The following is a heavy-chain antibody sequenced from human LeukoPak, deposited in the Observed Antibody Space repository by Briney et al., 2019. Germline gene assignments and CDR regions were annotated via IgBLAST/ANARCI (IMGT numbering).Heavy chain of an antibody. D-gene: IGHD4-11*01. V-gene: IGHV3-11*05. CDR3: ARGSTTVTPRNFDY. J-gene: IGHJ4*02. Sequence: PGGSLRLSCAASGFAFGHYYMSWFRQAPGKGPESVSYISFSSGDTNYGDSVRGRFTISRDNAKNSLYLQMNSLRAEDTAVYYCARGSTTVTPRNFDYWGQGTLVTVSS. CDR2: ISFSSGDT. CDR1: GFAFGHYY.